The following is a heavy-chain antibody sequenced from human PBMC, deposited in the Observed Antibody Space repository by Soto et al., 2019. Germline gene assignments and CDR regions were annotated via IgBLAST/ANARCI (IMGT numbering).Heavy chain of an antibody. Sequence: ASVKLSCKASGYTFTTYGISWVRQAPGQGLEWMGWISAYNGNTNYAQKVQDRVTMTTDTSTSTGYMELRSLRSDDTAVYYCATGHCSSTSCYGYPFDYWGQGTLVTVSS. CDR3: ATGHCSSTSCYGYPFDY. D-gene: IGHD2-2*01. CDR1: GYTFTTYG. V-gene: IGHV1-18*01. J-gene: IGHJ4*02. CDR2: ISAYNGNT.